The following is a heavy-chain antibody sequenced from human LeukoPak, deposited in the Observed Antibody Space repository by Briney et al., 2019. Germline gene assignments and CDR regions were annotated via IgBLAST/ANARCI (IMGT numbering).Heavy chain of an antibody. V-gene: IGHV3-23*01. CDR3: AKAAPSMGGFDY. J-gene: IGHJ4*02. CDR1: GFTFSSYA. Sequence: PGGSLRLSCAASGFTFSSYAMTWVRQAPGKGLEWVSGISGSGGSTYYADSVEGRFTISRDNSKNTLYLQMNSLRAEDTAVYYCAKAAPSMGGFDYWGQGTLVAVSS. CDR2: ISGSGGST. D-gene: IGHD6-13*01.